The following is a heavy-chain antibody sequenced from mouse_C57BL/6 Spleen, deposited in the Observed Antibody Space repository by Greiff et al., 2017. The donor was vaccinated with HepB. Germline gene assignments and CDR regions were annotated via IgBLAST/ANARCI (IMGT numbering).Heavy chain of an antibody. J-gene: IGHJ4*01. CDR1: GYAFSSYW. D-gene: IGHD2-5*01. Sequence: VKLMESGAELVKPGASVKISCKASGYAFSSYWMNWVKQRPGKGLEWIGQIYPGDGDTNYNGKFKGKATLTADKSSSTAYMQLSSLTSEDSAVYFCARPYYSNYGYAMDYWGQGTSVTVSS. CDR3: ARPYYSNYGYAMDY. CDR2: IYPGDGDT. V-gene: IGHV1-80*01.